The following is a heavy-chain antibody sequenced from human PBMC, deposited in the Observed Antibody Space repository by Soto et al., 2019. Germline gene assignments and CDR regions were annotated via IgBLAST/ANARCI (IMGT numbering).Heavy chain of an antibody. V-gene: IGHV4-34*01. Sequence: PSETLSLTCAVYGGSFSGYYWSWIRQPPGKGLEWIGEINHSGSTNYNPSLKSRVTISVDTSKNQFSLKLSSVTAADTAVYYCARSDGDYHYYFDYWGQGTLVTVSS. CDR2: INHSGST. CDR1: GGSFSGYY. J-gene: IGHJ4*02. CDR3: ARSDGDYHYYFDY. D-gene: IGHD4-17*01.